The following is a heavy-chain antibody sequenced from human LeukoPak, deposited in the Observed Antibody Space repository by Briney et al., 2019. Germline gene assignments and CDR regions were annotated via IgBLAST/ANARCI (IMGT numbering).Heavy chain of an antibody. CDR2: IKQDGSEK. D-gene: IGHD1-26*01. CDR1: GFTFSSYW. J-gene: IGHJ3*02. Sequence: GGSLRLSCAASGFTFSSYWMSWVRQAPGKGLEWVANIKQDGSEKYYVDSVKGRFTISRDNSKNTLYLQMNSLRAEDTAVYYCARARAVDAFDIWGQGTMVTVSS. V-gene: IGHV3-7*03. CDR3: ARARAVDAFDI.